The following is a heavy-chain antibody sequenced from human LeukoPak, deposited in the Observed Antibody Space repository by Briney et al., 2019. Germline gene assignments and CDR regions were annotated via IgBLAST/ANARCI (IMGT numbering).Heavy chain of an antibody. CDR2: INWNGGST. V-gene: IGHV3-20*04. J-gene: IGHJ3*02. Sequence: GGSLRLSCAASGXTFDDYGMSWVRQAPGKGQEWVSGINWNGGSTGYADSVKGRFTISRDNAKNSLYLQVSSLRAEDTAWYYCARGQNYYGSGSQTFDIWGQGTMVTVSS. D-gene: IGHD3-10*01. CDR3: ARGQNYYGSGSQTFDI. CDR1: GXTFDDYG.